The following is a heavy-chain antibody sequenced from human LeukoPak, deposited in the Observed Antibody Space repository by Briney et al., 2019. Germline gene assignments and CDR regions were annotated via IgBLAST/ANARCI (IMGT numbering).Heavy chain of an antibody. V-gene: IGHV1-3*01. J-gene: IGHJ4*02. D-gene: IGHD1-26*01. CDR2: INAGNGNT. CDR1: GYTFTGYY. Sequence: ASVKVSCKASGYTFTGYYMHWVRQAPGQRLEWMGWINAGNGNTKYSQEFQGRVTITRDTSASTAYMELSRLRSDDTAVYYCARVPPLVGATDFDYWGQGTLVTVSS. CDR3: ARVPPLVGATDFDY.